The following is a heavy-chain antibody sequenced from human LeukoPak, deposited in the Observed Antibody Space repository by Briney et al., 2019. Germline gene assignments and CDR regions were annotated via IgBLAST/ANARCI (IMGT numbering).Heavy chain of an antibody. Sequence: GGSLRLSCAASGFTFSTYSMNWVRQAPGKGLEWVSSISSTSSYIYYADSVKGRFTISRDNAQKSLYLQMNSLRAEATAVYYCARVGYSSGWYFDYWGQGTLVTVSS. V-gene: IGHV3-21*01. D-gene: IGHD6-19*01. CDR3: ARVGYSSGWYFDY. CDR1: GFTFSTYS. CDR2: ISSTSSYI. J-gene: IGHJ4*02.